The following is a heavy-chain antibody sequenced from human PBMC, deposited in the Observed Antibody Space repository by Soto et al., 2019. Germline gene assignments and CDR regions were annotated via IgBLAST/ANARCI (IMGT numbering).Heavy chain of an antibody. V-gene: IGHV3-23*01. D-gene: IGHD6-13*01. Sequence: GGSLRLSCAASGFSFSDYAMSWVRQAPGKGLEWVSVISESGGSTHYADSVRGRFTVSRDNSKNSLSLRMNSLRDEDTAVYFCAKRSPYSSGWYSPIFDYWGQGALVTVSS. J-gene: IGHJ4*02. CDR3: AKRSPYSSGWYSPIFDY. CDR1: GFSFSDYA. CDR2: ISESGGST.